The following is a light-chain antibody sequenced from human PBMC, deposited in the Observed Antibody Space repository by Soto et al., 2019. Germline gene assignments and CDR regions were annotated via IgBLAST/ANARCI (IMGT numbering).Light chain of an antibody. V-gene: IGKV3-11*01. CDR3: QQRSNWPPYT. J-gene: IGKJ2*01. CDR1: QSVSSY. Sequence: EIVLTQSPATLSLSPGERATLSCRASQSVSSYLAWYQQKPGQAPRLLIYAASNRATGIPARFSGSGSGTDFTLTISSLKPEDFAVYYCQQRSNWPPYTFGQGTKLEIK. CDR2: AAS.